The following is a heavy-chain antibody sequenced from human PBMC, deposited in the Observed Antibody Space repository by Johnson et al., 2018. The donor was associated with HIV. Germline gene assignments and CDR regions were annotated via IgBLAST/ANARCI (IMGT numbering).Heavy chain of an antibody. D-gene: IGHD3-16*01. V-gene: IGHV3-66*01. Sequence: EVQLVESGGGLVQPGGSLRLSCAASGFTVSSNYMSWVRQAPGKGLEWVSVIYGGGSTSYADSVKGRFTISRDNSKNTLYLQMNSLRAEDTAVYYCARDVKVCAFDIWGQGTMVTVSS. CDR3: ARDVKVCAFDI. J-gene: IGHJ3*02. CDR1: GFTVSSNY. CDR2: IYGGGST.